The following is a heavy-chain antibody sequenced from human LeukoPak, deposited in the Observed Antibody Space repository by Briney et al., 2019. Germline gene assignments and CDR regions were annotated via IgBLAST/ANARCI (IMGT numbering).Heavy chain of an antibody. CDR2: CRNKANTYTT. J-gene: IGHJ4*02. D-gene: IGHD1-7*01. V-gene: IGHV3-72*01. CDR3: ASSRENYRQLNY. Sequence: PGGSLRLSCAASGFIFSDHYMDWVRQAPGKGLEWVARCRNKANTYTTEYAASVKGRFTVSRDDSKNSLYLQMNSLKTEDTAVYYCASSRENYRQLNYWGRGTLVTVSS. CDR1: GFIFSDHY.